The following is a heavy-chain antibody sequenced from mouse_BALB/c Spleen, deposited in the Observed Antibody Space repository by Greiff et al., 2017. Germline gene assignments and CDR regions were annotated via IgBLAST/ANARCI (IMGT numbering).Heavy chain of an antibody. CDR1: GYSITSDYA. Sequence: VQLQQSGPGLVKPSQSLSLTCTVTGYSITSDYAWNWIRQFPGNKLEWMGYISYSGSTSYNPSLKSRISITRDTSKNQFFLQLNSVTTEDTATYYCARSLYYYAMDYWGQGTSVTVSS. CDR3: ARSLYYYAMDY. CDR2: ISYSGST. V-gene: IGHV3-2*02. J-gene: IGHJ4*01.